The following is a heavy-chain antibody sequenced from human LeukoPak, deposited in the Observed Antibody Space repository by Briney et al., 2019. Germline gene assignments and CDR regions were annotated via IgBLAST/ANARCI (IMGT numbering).Heavy chain of an antibody. CDR1: GGSFSSGNYY. Sequence: SETLSLTCSVSGGSFSSGNYYWSWIRQPPGKGLEWIGHVDYSGSTSYNPSLKSRVTISVDTSKSQFSLKLSSVTAADTAIYYCARNIVGPRQVDYWGQGTLVTVSS. J-gene: IGHJ4*02. CDR3: ARNIVGPRQVDY. CDR2: VDYSGST. D-gene: IGHD1-26*01. V-gene: IGHV4-61*01.